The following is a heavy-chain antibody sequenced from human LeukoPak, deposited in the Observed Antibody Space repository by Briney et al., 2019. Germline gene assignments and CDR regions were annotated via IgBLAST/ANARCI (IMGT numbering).Heavy chain of an antibody. Sequence: ATVKISCKVSGYTFTDYYMHWVQQATGQGLEWMGWMNPNSGNTGYAQKFQGRVTMTRNTSISTAYMELSSLRSEDTAVYYCARFSYSNPLDYWGQGTLVTVSS. CDR2: MNPNSGNT. CDR1: GYTFTDYY. V-gene: IGHV1-8*02. J-gene: IGHJ4*02. D-gene: IGHD4-11*01. CDR3: ARFSYSNPLDY.